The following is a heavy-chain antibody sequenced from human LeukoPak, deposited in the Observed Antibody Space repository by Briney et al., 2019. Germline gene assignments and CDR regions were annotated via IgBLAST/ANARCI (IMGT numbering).Heavy chain of an antibody. CDR3: ARSSAMVITPFDY. J-gene: IGHJ4*02. CDR2: IIPIFGTA. CDR1: GGTFSSYA. Sequence: ASVKVSCKASGGTFSSYAISWVRQAPGQGLVWMGGIIPIFGTANYAQKFQGRVTITADESTSTAYMELSSLRSEDTAVYYCARSSAMVITPFDYWGQGTLVTVSS. V-gene: IGHV1-69*13. D-gene: IGHD3-22*01.